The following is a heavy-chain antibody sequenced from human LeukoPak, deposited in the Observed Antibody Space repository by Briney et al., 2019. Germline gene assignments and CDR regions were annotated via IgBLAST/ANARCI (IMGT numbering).Heavy chain of an antibody. V-gene: IGHV3-7*01. CDR2: IKQDGSEK. D-gene: IGHD6-6*01. J-gene: IGHJ6*03. CDR1: GFTFSSYW. Sequence: GGSLRLSCAASGFTFSSYWMSWVRQAPGKGLEWVANIKQDGSEKYYVDSVKGRFTISRDNAKNSLYLQMNSPRAEDTAVYYCARDGKSSSSSGGWDYCYYYMDVWGKGTTVTVSS. CDR3: ARDGKSSSSSGGWDYCYYYMDV.